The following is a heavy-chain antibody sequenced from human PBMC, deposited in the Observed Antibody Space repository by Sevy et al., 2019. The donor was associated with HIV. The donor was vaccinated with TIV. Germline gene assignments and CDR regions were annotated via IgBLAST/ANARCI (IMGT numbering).Heavy chain of an antibody. CDR3: AKDLTGRYSRSSGDFDY. CDR2: IRYDGSTK. V-gene: IGHV3-30*02. CDR1: GFTFSIYG. Sequence: GGCLRLSCAASGFTFSIYGMHCVRQAPGKGLEWVACIRYDGSTKYYADSVKGRFTISRDNSKNTLYLQMNSLRAEDTALYYCAKDLTGRYSRSSGDFDYWGQGTPVIVSS. D-gene: IGHD6-6*01. J-gene: IGHJ4*02.